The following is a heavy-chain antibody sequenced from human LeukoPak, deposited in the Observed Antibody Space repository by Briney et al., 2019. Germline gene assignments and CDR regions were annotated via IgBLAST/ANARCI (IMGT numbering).Heavy chain of an antibody. Sequence: GGSLRLSCAASGFTFSSYAMSWVRQAPGKGLEGVSAISGSGGSTYYADSVKGRFTISRDNSKNTLYLQMNSLRAEDTAVYYCAKDPSGAPYYYGMDVWGQGTTVTVPS. CDR1: GFTFSSYA. V-gene: IGHV3-23*01. J-gene: IGHJ6*02. CDR2: ISGSGGST. D-gene: IGHD1-14*01. CDR3: AKDPSGAPYYYGMDV.